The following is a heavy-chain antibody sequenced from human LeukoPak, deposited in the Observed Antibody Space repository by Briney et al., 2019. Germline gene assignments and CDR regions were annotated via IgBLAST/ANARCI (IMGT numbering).Heavy chain of an antibody. CDR1: GLTFSSYW. Sequence: GGSLRLSCAASGLTFSSYWMHWVRQAPGKGLVWVSRSNIDGSITSYADSVKGRFTISRDNAKNTLYLQMNSLRAEDTAVYYCARSNNGFDYWGQGTLVTVSS. V-gene: IGHV3-74*01. CDR3: ARSNNGFDY. J-gene: IGHJ4*02. CDR2: SNIDGSIT. D-gene: IGHD1/OR15-1a*01.